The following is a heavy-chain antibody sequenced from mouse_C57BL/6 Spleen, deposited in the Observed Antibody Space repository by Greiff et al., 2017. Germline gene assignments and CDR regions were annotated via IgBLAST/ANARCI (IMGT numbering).Heavy chain of an antibody. CDR1: GYTFTDYY. Sequence: VQLQQSGPELVKPGASVKISCKASGYTFTDYYMNWVKQSHGKSLEWIGDINPNNGGTSYNQKFKGTATLTVDKSSSTAYMELRSLTSEDSAGYYCARPGNGYSFEDRGQGTTLTVAS. CDR3: ARPGNGYSFED. D-gene: IGHD2-2*01. J-gene: IGHJ2*01. V-gene: IGHV1-26*01. CDR2: INPNNGGT.